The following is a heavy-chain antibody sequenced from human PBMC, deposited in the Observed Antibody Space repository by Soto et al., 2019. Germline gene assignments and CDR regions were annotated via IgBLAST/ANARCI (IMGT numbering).Heavy chain of an antibody. V-gene: IGHV1-69*02. CDR1: GGTFSSYT. D-gene: IGHD3-10*01. CDR3: ARVTTVRGAIGGGYFDY. Sequence: QVQLVQSGAEVKKPGSSVKVSCKASGGTFSSYTISWVRQAPGQGLGWMGRIIPILGIANYAQKFQGRVTLTADQSTSTANMELSSLRCEDTAVYYGARVTTVRGAIGGGYFDYWGQGTLVTVSS. CDR2: IIPILGIA. J-gene: IGHJ4*02.